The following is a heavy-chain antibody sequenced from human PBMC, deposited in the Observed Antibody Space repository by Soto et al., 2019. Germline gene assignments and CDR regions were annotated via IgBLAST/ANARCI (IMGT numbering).Heavy chain of an antibody. D-gene: IGHD7-27*01. J-gene: IGHJ3*02. CDR3: GRINWAWAFDT. V-gene: IGHV4-31*03. Sequence: QVRLQESGPGLVKTSQTLSLICTVSGGSISSGGFYWTWIRQHPGKGLEWIGFRSHSGTAYYNPSLRSRVTMSVDTSGNQFALKLNSVTAADTAMYYWGRINWAWAFDTWGRGTMVFVSS. CDR2: RSHSGTA. CDR1: GGSISSGGFY.